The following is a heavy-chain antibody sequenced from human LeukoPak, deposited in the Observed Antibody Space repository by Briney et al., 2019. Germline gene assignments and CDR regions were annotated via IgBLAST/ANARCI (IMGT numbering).Heavy chain of an antibody. CDR2: IKQDGSEK. D-gene: IGHD4-17*01. J-gene: IGHJ4*02. Sequence: GGSLRLSCAASGFTFSSYWMSWVRQAPGEGLEWVANIKQDGSEKYYVDSVKGRFTISRDNAKNSLYLQMNSLRAEDTAVYYYAREAPRYGPRMYYFDYWGQGTLVTVSS. CDR3: AREAPRYGPRMYYFDY. CDR1: GFTFSSYW. V-gene: IGHV3-7*04.